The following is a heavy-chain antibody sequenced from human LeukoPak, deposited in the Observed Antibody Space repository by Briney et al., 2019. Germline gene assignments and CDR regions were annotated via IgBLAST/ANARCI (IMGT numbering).Heavy chain of an antibody. Sequence: GGSLRLSCAASGFTFSTYCMSWVRQAPGKGLVWVSRINTDGSITTYADSVKGRFTISRDNAENTVYLQMNSLGAEDTAVYYCVRSLGAYSYWGHGTLVTVSS. CDR1: GFTFSTYC. J-gene: IGHJ4*01. D-gene: IGHD2-15*01. V-gene: IGHV3-74*01. CDR2: INTDGSIT. CDR3: VRSLGAYSY.